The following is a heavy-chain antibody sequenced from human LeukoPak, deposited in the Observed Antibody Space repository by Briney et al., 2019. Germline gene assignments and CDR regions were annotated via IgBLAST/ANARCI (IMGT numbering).Heavy chain of an antibody. CDR3: AKDQTRITMIVVVSTFDY. D-gene: IGHD3-22*01. Sequence: GGSLRLSCAASGFTFSSYAMSWVRQAPGKGLEWVSAISGSGGSTYYADSVKGRFTISRDNSKNTLYLQMNSLRAEDTAVYYCAKDQTRITMIVVVSTFDYWGREPWSPSPQ. J-gene: IGHJ4*02. CDR2: ISGSGGST. CDR1: GFTFSSYA. V-gene: IGHV3-23*01.